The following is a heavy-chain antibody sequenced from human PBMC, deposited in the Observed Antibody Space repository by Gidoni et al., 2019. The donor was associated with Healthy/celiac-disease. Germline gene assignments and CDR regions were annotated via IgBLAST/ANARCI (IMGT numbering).Heavy chain of an antibody. D-gene: IGHD3-22*01. CDR3: AKPQHYYDSKGLGYYFDY. V-gene: IGHV3-30*18. CDR2: ISYDGSNK. Sequence: QVQLVESGGGVVQPGRSLRLSCAASGFPFSSYGMHWVRQAPGKGLEWVAVISYDGSNKYYADSVKGRFTISRDKSKNTLYLQMNSLRAEDTAVYYCAKPQHYYDSKGLGYYFDYWGQGTLVTVSS. J-gene: IGHJ4*02. CDR1: GFPFSSYG.